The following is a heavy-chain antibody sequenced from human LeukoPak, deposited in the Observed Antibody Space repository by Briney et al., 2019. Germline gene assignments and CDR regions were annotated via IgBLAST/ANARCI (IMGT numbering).Heavy chain of an antibody. D-gene: IGHD5-18*01. V-gene: IGHV1-46*01. CDR3: AKAEGYGARDY. J-gene: IGHJ4*02. Sequence: GASVKVSCKTSGYTFTSYYINWVRQAPGQGLESMGIINPSGGITTYSQKFHGRVTMTRDTSTRTVYMELNNLTSGDTAIYYCAKAEGYGARDYWGQGTLVTVSS. CDR1: GYTFTSYY. CDR2: INPSGGIT.